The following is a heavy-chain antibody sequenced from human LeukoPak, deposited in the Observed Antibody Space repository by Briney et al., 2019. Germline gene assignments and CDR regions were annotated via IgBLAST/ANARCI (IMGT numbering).Heavy chain of an antibody. J-gene: IGHJ3*02. D-gene: IGHD3-9*01. CDR1: GGSISSSSYY. Sequence: SETLSLTCTVSGGSISSSSYYWGWIRQPPGKGLEWIASIFHSGSKFYNPSVKSRVTISVDTSKNHFSLKLRSVTAADTAVYYCARVGAGLSDILTGELLHGAFDIWGQGTMVTVSS. CDR3: ARVGAGLSDILTGELLHGAFDI. CDR2: IFHSGSK. V-gene: IGHV4-39*02.